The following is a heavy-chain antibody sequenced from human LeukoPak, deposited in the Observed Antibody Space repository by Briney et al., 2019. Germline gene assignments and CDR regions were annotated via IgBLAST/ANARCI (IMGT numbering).Heavy chain of an antibody. CDR2: INHSGST. V-gene: IGHV4-34*01. Sequence: PSETLSLTCAVYGGSFSGYYWSWIRQPPGKGLEWIGEINHSGSTNYNPSLKSRVTISVDTSKNQFSLKLSSVTAADTAVYYCARRAARRYCSSTSCYGGWFDPWGQGTLVTVSS. J-gene: IGHJ5*02. D-gene: IGHD2-2*01. CDR1: GGSFSGYY. CDR3: ARRAARRYCSSTSCYGGWFDP.